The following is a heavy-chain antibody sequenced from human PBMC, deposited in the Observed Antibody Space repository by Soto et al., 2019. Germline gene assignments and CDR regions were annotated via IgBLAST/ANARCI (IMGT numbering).Heavy chain of an antibody. Sequence: SVKVSCKASGGTFSSYAISWARQAPGQGLEWMGGIIPIFGTANYAQKFQGRVTITADKSTSTAYMELSSLRSEDTAVYYCARGDTSSSWYLNYYYYGMDVWGQGTTVTVSS. CDR3: ARGDTSSSWYLNYYYYGMDV. J-gene: IGHJ6*02. CDR2: IIPIFGTA. V-gene: IGHV1-69*06. D-gene: IGHD6-13*01. CDR1: GGTFSSYA.